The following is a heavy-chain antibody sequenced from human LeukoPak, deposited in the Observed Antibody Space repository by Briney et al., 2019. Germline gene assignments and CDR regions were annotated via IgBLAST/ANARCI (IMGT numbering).Heavy chain of an antibody. CDR1: GLTFSSYG. CDR3: AKDPFAFGYSYGYGGYYFDY. V-gene: IGHV3-30*18. Sequence: GGSLRLSCAASGLTFSSYGMHWVRQAPGKGLEWVAVISYDGSNKYYADSVKGRFTISRDNSKNTLYLQMNSLRAEDTAVYYCAKDPFAFGYSYGYGGYYFDYWGQGTLVTVSS. J-gene: IGHJ4*02. CDR2: ISYDGSNK. D-gene: IGHD5-18*01.